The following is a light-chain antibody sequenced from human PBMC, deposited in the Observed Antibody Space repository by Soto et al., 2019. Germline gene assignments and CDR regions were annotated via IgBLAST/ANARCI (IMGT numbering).Light chain of an antibody. CDR3: QSLGTGIQV. J-gene: IGLJ3*02. CDR1: SGHSTYA. Sequence: QPVLTQSPSASASLGASVKLTCTLSSGHSTYAIAWHQQQSEKGPRFLMKINSDGSHSKGDPFLYRFSGSSSAAKLHLTVPKLQSEDDSDYYCQSLGTGIQVFGGGTKLTVL. V-gene: IGLV4-69*01. CDR2: INSDGSH.